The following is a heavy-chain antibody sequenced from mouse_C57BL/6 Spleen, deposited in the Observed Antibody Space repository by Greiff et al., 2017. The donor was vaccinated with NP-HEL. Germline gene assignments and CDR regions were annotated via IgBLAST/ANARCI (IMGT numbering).Heavy chain of an antibody. D-gene: IGHD1-1*01. J-gene: IGHJ1*03. CDR2: IYPSDSET. V-gene: IGHV1-61*01. Sequence: QVQLQQPGAELVRPGSSVKLSCKASGYTFTSYWMDWVKQRPGQGLEWIGNIYPSDSETHYNQKFKDKATLTVDKSSSTAYMQLSSLTSEDSAVYYCARSEDRTLLLGRYCDVWGTGTTVTVSS. CDR1: GYTFTSYW. CDR3: ARSEDRTLLLGRYCDV.